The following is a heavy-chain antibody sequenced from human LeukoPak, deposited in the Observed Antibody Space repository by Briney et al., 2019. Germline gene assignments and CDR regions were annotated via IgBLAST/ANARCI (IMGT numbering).Heavy chain of an antibody. CDR1: GGSISSGAYS. D-gene: IGHD5-12*01. Sequence: PSETLSLTCAVSGGSISSGAYSWSWIRRPPGKGLEWIGYIYYTGSTNYNPSLKSRVTISVDTSKNQFSLKLSSVTAADTAVYYCARDRGDGYDYFWDYWGQGTLVTVSS. CDR2: IYYTGST. CDR3: ARDRGDGYDYFWDY. J-gene: IGHJ4*02. V-gene: IGHV4-61*08.